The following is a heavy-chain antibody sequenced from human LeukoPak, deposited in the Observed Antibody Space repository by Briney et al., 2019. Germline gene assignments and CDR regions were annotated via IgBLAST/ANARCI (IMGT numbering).Heavy chain of an antibody. Sequence: SETLSLTCTVSGGSISSGDYYWSCIRQPPGKGLECIGYIYYSGSTYYNPSLKSRVTISVDTSKNQFSLKLSSVTAADTAVYYCARWVNWNYRSVYNWFDPWGQGTLVTVSS. D-gene: IGHD1-7*01. CDR1: GGSISSGDYY. CDR3: ARWVNWNYRSVYNWFDP. CDR2: IYYSGST. V-gene: IGHV4-30-4*08. J-gene: IGHJ5*02.